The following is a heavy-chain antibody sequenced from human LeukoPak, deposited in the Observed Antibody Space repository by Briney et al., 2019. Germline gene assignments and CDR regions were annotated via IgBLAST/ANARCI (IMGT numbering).Heavy chain of an antibody. CDR2: IKESGDIT. Sequence: PGGSLRLSCAASGFTFSSYSMYWVRQAPGKGPEWVSGIKESGDITYYADSVKGRFTISRDNSKNTLYLQMNSLRAEDTAKYYCAKYCSGPTCSGYWGQGTLVTVSS. J-gene: IGHJ4*02. CDR1: GFTFSSYS. D-gene: IGHD2-15*01. V-gene: IGHV3-23*01. CDR3: AKYCSGPTCSGY.